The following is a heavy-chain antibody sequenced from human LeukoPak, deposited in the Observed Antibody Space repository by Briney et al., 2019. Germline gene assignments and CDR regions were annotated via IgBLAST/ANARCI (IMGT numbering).Heavy chain of an antibody. J-gene: IGHJ4*02. CDR3: AKDILSEDIVVVPAAMPGDY. D-gene: IGHD2-2*01. CDR1: GFTFSSYA. CDR2: ISGSGNST. V-gene: IGHV3-23*01. Sequence: GGSPRLSCAASGFTFSSYAMSWVRQSPGKGLESVSAISGSGNSTYYADSVKGRFTISRDNSKNTLYLQMNSLKAEDTAVYYCAKDILSEDIVVVPAAMPGDYWGQGTLVTVSS.